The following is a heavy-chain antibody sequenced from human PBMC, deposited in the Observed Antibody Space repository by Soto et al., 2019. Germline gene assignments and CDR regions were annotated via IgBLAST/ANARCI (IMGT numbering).Heavy chain of an antibody. CDR3: ARNIAVAGTSAFDY. CDR1: SGSISSSNW. J-gene: IGHJ4*02. CDR2: IYHSGST. Sequence: PSETLSLTCAVSSGSISSSNWWSWVRQPPGKGLEWIGEIYHSGSTNYNPSLKSRVTISVDKSKNQFSLKLSSVTAADTAVYYCARNIAVAGTSAFDYWGQGTLVTVSS. D-gene: IGHD6-19*01. V-gene: IGHV4-4*02.